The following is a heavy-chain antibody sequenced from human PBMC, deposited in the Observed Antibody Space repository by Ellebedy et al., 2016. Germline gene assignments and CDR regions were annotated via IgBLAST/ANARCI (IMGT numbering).Heavy chain of an antibody. CDR2: ISAGGETT. V-gene: IGHV3-23*01. CDR1: GIAFSDFF. D-gene: IGHD4-17*01. CDR3: RPGHYANL. J-gene: IGHJ5*02. Sequence: GESLKISXAAPGIAFSDFFMGWVRRAPGKGLEWVATISAGGETTYFADSVRGRFTVSRDNSKSTLYLHMNNLRADDTAVYYCRPGHYANLWGHGTLVTVSS.